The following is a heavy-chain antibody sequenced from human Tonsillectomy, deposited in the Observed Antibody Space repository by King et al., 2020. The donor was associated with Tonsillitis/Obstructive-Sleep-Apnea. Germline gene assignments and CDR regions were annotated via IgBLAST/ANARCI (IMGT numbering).Heavy chain of an antibody. CDR2: ISAYNGDT. J-gene: IGHJ6*02. D-gene: IGHD6-13*01. CDR3: ARDHSSSSWSAHGYYYGMDV. CDR1: GYTFTYYG. Sequence: QLVQSGAEVKKPGASVRVSCKASGYTFTYYGISWVRQAPGQGLEWMGWISAYNGDTNYAQKLQGRVNVTTDTSTGTAYMDLRSLRSDDTAVYYCARDHSSSSWSAHGYYYGMDVWAKGPRSPSP. V-gene: IGHV1-18*01.